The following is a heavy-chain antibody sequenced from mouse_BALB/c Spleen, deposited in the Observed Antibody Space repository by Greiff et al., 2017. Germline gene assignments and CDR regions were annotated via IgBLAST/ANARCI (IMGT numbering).Heavy chain of an antibody. CDR3: ASTTPYGSSQYYFDY. CDR1: GYTFSSYW. CDR2: ILPGSGST. Sequence: QVQLQQSGAELMKPGASVKISCKATGYTFSSYWIEWVKQRPGHGLEWIGEILPGSGSTNYNEKFKGKATFTADTSSNTAYMQLSSLTSEDSAVYYCASTTPYGSSQYYFDYWGQGTTLTVSS. D-gene: IGHD1-1*01. V-gene: IGHV1-9*01. J-gene: IGHJ2*01.